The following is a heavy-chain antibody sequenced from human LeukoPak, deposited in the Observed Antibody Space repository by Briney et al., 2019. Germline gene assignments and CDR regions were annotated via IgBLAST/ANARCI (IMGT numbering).Heavy chain of an antibody. CDR3: ARLGVDIVATSKGKGYYFDY. CDR2: IYSGGST. D-gene: IGHD5-12*01. Sequence: PGGSLRLSCAASGFTVSSNYMSWVRQAPGKGLEWVSVIYSGGSTYYADSVKGRFTISRDNSKNTLYLQMNSLRAEDTAVYYCARLGVDIVATSKGKGYYFDYWGQGTLVTVSS. V-gene: IGHV3-66*01. J-gene: IGHJ4*02. CDR1: GFTVSSNY.